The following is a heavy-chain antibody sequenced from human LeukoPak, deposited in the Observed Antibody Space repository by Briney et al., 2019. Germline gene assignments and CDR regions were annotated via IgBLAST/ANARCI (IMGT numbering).Heavy chain of an antibody. D-gene: IGHD4-17*01. Sequence: GGSLRLSCAVSGFTVSSSYMSWVCQAPGKGLEWVSFIYSGGNTYYTDSVKGRFTISRDNSKNTLYLQMNSLRAEDTAVYYCARRVTTGSYFDLWGRGTLVTVSS. CDR3: ARRVTTGSYFDL. CDR1: GFTVSSSY. J-gene: IGHJ2*01. CDR2: IYSGGNT. V-gene: IGHV3-66*01.